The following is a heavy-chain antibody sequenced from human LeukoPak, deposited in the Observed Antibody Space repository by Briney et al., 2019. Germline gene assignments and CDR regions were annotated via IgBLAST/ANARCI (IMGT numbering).Heavy chain of an antibody. J-gene: IGHJ4*02. CDR2: ISGGGGST. CDR1: GFGFSSYA. CDR3: SKDRGRG. D-gene: IGHD3-10*01. Sequence: GSLRLSCAASGFGFSSYAMSWVRQAPGKGLEWVSAISGGGGSTYYADSVKGRFTISRDNSKNTLYLQMDSQRVEDTAFYYCSKDRGRGWGQGTLVTASS. V-gene: IGHV3-23*01.